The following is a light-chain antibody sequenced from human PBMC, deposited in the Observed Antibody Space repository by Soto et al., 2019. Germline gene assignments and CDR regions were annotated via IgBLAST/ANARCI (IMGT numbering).Light chain of an antibody. CDR1: SSNIGNNY. Sequence: QSVLTQPPSVSAAPGQKVTISCSGSSSNIGNNYVSWYQQLPGTAHKLLIYENNKRPSGIPDRFSGSKSGTSATLGITGLQTGDEADYYCGTWDSSLSAGVFGGGTKLTVL. V-gene: IGLV1-51*02. J-gene: IGLJ3*02. CDR2: ENN. CDR3: GTWDSSLSAGV.